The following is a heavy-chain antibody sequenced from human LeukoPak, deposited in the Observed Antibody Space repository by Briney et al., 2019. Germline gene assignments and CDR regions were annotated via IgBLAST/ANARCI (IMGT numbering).Heavy chain of an antibody. CDR1: GGSFSGYY. V-gene: IGHV4-34*01. D-gene: IGHD2-21*02. CDR2: INHSGST. Sequence: SETLSLTCAVYGGSFSGYYWSWIRQPPGKGLEWIGEINHSGSTNYNPSLKSRVTISVDTSKNQFSLKLSSVTAADTAVYYCARARTRYCGGDCYSEYFDYWGQGTLVTVSS. J-gene: IGHJ4*02. CDR3: ARARTRYCGGDCYSEYFDY.